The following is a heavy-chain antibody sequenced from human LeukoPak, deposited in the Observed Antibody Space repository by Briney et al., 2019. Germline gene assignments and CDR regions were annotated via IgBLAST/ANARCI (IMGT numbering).Heavy chain of an antibody. Sequence: PSETLSLTCAVYGGSFSGYYWSWIRQPPVKRLERIGEINHSGSTNYKPSLKSRVTISVDTSKTQFSLKLSSVTAADTAVYYCARETSGYHAEYFQHWGQGTLVTVSS. D-gene: IGHD3-22*01. J-gene: IGHJ1*01. CDR3: ARETSGYHAEYFQH. CDR2: INHSGST. CDR1: GGSFSGYY. V-gene: IGHV4-34*01.